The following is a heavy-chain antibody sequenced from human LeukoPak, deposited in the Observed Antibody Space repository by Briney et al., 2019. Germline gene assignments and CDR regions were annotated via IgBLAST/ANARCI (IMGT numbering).Heavy chain of an antibody. V-gene: IGHV4-34*01. D-gene: IGHD5-24*01. CDR3: ARGRRWLQN. Sequence: PSETLSLTCAVYGGSFSGYYWSWIRQPPGKGLDWIGEINHSGSTNYNPSLKSRVTISVDTSKNQFSLKLSSVTAADTAVYYCARGRRWLQNWGQGTLVTVSS. J-gene: IGHJ4*02. CDR2: INHSGST. CDR1: GGSFSGYY.